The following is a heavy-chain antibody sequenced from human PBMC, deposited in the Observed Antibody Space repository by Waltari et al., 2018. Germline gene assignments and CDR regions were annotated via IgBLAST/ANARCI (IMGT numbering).Heavy chain of an antibody. CDR1: GFNFISYA. J-gene: IGHJ4*02. D-gene: IGHD3-22*01. CDR3: ARHLYSIDYLELAK. V-gene: IGHV3-23*01. CDR2: IRDSGVIT. Sequence: EEHLLESGGGLAQPGGSLRLSCAASGFNFISYAMSWVRQAPGKGLGWGSGIRDSGVITKYADSVKGRFTVSRDNSKNTVFLHLNSLRAEDTAIYYCARHLYSIDYLELAKWGQGTLVTVSS.